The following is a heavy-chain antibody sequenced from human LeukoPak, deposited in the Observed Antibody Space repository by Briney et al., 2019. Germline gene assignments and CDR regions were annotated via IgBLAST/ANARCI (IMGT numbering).Heavy chain of an antibody. J-gene: IGHJ4*02. CDR2: IGTTATTT. Sequence: PGGSLRLSCAASGFTLSNFGLNWVRQAPGKGLEWNSYIGTTATTTYYADSVKGRFSISRDNAKNSLYLQMNSLRAEDTAVYYCARDRGYCRGTTCYAYYFDSWGQGTLVTVSS. CDR1: GFTLSNFG. CDR3: ARDRGYCRGTTCYAYYFDS. D-gene: IGHD2-2*01. V-gene: IGHV3-48*03.